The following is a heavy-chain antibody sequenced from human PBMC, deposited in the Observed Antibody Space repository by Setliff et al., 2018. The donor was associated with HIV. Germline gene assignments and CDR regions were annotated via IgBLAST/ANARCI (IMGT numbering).Heavy chain of an antibody. Sequence: PSETLSLTCTVSGGSISSSDYYWGWIRQPPGKGLEWIGSIFYSGRSTYYYGGSTYYNPSLKSRVTISVDTSKNQFSLKLSSVTAADTAVYYCAKTLYSAGGGEVFDYWGPGTQVTVSS. D-gene: IGHD3-16*01. CDR3: AKTLYSAGGGEVFDY. V-gene: IGHV4-39*01. J-gene: IGHJ4*02. CDR1: GGSISSSDYY. CDR2: IFYSGRSTYYYGGST.